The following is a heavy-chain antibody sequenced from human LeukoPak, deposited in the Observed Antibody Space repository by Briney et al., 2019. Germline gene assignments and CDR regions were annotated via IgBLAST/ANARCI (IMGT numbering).Heavy chain of an antibody. CDR3: ATHSTIFSAFDI. CDR2: IYYGGST. J-gene: IGHJ3*02. Sequence: PSETLSLTCTVSGYSISSGYYWGWIRQPPGKGLEWIGSIYYGGSTYYNPSLKSRVTISVDTSKNQFSLKLNSVTAADTAVYYCATHSTIFSAFDIWGQGTMVIVSS. V-gene: IGHV4-38-2*02. CDR1: GYSISSGYY. D-gene: IGHD3-3*01.